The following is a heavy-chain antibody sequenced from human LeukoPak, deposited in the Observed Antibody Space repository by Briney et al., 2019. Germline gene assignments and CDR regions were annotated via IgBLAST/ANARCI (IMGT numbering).Heavy chain of an antibody. CDR1: GSSFRNYA. D-gene: IGHD4-23*01. V-gene: IGHV3-23*01. Sequence: GGPLRLSCAASGSSFRNYAISWVRQAPGKGLEWVSSISGSGGSTYSADSVKGRFTISRENSNNTLYLQMNSLRADDTAMYYCAKDSEATITPLSAFDIWGQGTMVTVSS. J-gene: IGHJ3*02. CDR2: ISGSGGST. CDR3: AKDSEATITPLSAFDI.